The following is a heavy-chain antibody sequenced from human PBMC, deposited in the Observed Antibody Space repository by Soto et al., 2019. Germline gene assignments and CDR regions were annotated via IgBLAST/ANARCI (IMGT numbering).Heavy chain of an antibody. CDR2: ISWNSGSI. V-gene: IGHV3-9*01. D-gene: IGHD6-13*01. CDR1: GFTFDDYA. J-gene: IGHJ6*02. Sequence: EVQLVESGGGLVQPGRSLRLSCAASGFTFDDYAMHWVRQAPGKGLEWVSGISWNSGSIGYADSVKGRFTISRDNAKNSLYLQMNSLRAEDTALYYCAKSAGAAARLRYYYGMDVWGQGTTVTVSS. CDR3: AKSAGAAARLRYYYGMDV.